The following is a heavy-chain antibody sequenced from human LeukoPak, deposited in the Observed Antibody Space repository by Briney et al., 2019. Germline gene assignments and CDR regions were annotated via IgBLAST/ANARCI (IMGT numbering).Heavy chain of an antibody. Sequence: PSQTLSLTCAVSGGSISSGGYSWSWIRQPPGKGLEWIGYIYHSGSTYYNPSLKSRVTISVDRSKNQFSLKLSSVTAADTAVYYCVYSGGLRSYYADYWGQGTLVTVSS. CDR2: IYHSGST. V-gene: IGHV4-30-2*01. CDR3: VYSGGLRSYYADY. J-gene: IGHJ4*02. D-gene: IGHD3-10*01. CDR1: GGSISSGGYS.